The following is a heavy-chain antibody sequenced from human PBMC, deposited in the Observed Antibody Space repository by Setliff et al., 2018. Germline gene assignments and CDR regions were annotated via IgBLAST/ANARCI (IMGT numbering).Heavy chain of an antibody. D-gene: IGHD3-3*01. CDR2: IYPGDSDT. V-gene: IGHV5-51*01. CDR1: GYTFTNYW. Sequence: RGESLTISCKGSGYTFTNYWIGWVRQMPGKGLEWMGIIYPGDSDTRYSPSFQGQVTISADKSISIAYLQWSSLKASDTAMYYCARQAISGSDAFDIWGQGTLVTVSS. CDR3: ARQAISGSDAFDI. J-gene: IGHJ3*02.